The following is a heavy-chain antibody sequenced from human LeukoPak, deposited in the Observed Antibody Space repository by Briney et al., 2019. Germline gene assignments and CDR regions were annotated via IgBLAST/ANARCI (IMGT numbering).Heavy chain of an antibody. CDR2: IYPGDSDT. Sequence: GESLKISCKGSGYFFTSYWIGWVRQMPGKGLEWMGIIYPGDSDTTYSPSFQGQVTISADKSISTAYLQWSSLKASDTAMYYCAVPYGDYSYYFDYWGQGTLVTVSP. CDR1: GYFFTSYW. CDR3: AVPYGDYSYYFDY. V-gene: IGHV5-51*01. D-gene: IGHD4-17*01. J-gene: IGHJ4*02.